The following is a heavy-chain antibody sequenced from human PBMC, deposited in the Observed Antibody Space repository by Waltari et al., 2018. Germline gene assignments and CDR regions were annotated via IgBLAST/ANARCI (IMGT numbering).Heavy chain of an antibody. Sequence: EVQLLESGGGLVQPGGSLRLSCAASGFTFSSYAMSWVRQAAGKGLEWVSCIYSGCSSTYYADAVMGLFTISRDNSKNTLYLQMSSLRAEDTAVYYCAKVMDGYDYWGQGTLVTVSS. V-gene: IGHV3-23*03. CDR3: AKVMDGYDY. CDR1: GFTFSSYA. J-gene: IGHJ4*02. D-gene: IGHD5-18*01. CDR2: IYSGCSST.